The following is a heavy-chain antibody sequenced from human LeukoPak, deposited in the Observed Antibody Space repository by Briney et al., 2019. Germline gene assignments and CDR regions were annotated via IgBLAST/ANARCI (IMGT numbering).Heavy chain of an antibody. CDR2: IYYTGST. V-gene: IGHV4-59*12. Sequence: SETLSLTCTVSGGSISNYYWNWIRQPPGKGLEWIGYIYYTGSTNYNPSLESRVTISVDTSKNQFSLKLSSVTAADTAVYYCARGYYYYYMDVWGKGTTVTVSS. CDR3: ARGYYYYYMDV. CDR1: GGSISNYY. J-gene: IGHJ6*03.